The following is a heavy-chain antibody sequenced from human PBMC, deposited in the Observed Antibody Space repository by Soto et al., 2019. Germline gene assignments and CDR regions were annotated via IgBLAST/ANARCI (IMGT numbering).Heavy chain of an antibody. CDR1: GGSISSGGYY. CDR3: ARDTTVTYYYYGMDV. CDR2: IYYSGST. D-gene: IGHD4-4*01. J-gene: IGHJ6*02. Sequence: SETLSLTCTVSGGSISSGGYYWSWIRQHPGKGLEWIGYIYYSGSTYYNPSLKSRVTISVDTSKNQFSLKLSSVTAADTAVYYCARDTTVTYYYYGMDVWGQGTTVTVSS. V-gene: IGHV4-31*03.